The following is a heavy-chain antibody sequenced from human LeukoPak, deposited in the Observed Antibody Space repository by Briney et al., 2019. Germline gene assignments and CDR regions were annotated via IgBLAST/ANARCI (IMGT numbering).Heavy chain of an antibody. CDR3: ARARGDPNLPTIDY. V-gene: IGHV1-18*01. D-gene: IGHD3-10*01. CDR1: GYTFTSYG. J-gene: IGHJ4*02. Sequence: GASVKVSCKASGYTFTSYGISWVRQAPGQGLEWMGWISAYNGNTNYAQKLQGRVTMTTDTSTSTAYMELSRLRSDDTAVYYCARARGDPNLPTIDYWGQGTLVTVSS. CDR2: ISAYNGNT.